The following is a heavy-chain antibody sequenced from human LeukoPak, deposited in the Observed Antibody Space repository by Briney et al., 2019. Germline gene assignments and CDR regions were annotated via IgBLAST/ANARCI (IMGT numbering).Heavy chain of an antibody. D-gene: IGHD6-25*01. J-gene: IGHJ4*02. V-gene: IGHV4-4*02. CDR1: GGSISGTNW. CDR3: ARRDSSGVVPRWDY. CDR2: ISLAGQT. Sequence: SGTLSLTCGVSGGSISGTNWWSWVRQPPGQGLEWIGEISLAGQTNYNPSLKSRVTISVDTSKNQFSLKLRFVTAADTAVYYCARRDSSGVVPRWDYWGQGTLVTVSS.